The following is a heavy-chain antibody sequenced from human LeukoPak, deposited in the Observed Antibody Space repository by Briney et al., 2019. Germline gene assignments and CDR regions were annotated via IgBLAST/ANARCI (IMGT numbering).Heavy chain of an antibody. J-gene: IGHJ4*02. V-gene: IGHV4-59*01. CDR3: ARDGFEGVDY. CDR1: GGSISSYY. Sequence: SETLSLICTVSGGSISSYYWSWIRQPPGKGLEWIGYIYYSGSTNYNPSLKSRVTISVDTSKNQFSLKLSSVTAADTAVYYCARDGFEGVDYWGQGTLVTVSS. D-gene: IGHD3-16*01. CDR2: IYYSGST.